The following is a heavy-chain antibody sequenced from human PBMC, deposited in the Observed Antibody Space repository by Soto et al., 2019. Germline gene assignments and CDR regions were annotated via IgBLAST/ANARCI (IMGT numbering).Heavy chain of an antibody. CDR2: IYHSGST. D-gene: IGHD3-3*01. CDR1: GYSISSGYY. CDR3: ARDPASRYYDFWSGYYPRLLYYGMDV. Sequence: SETLSLTCAVSGYSISSGYYWGWIRQPPGKGLEWIGSIYHSGSTYYNPSLKSRVTISVDTSKNQFSLKLSSVTAADTAVYYCARDPASRYYDFWSGYYPRLLYYGMDVWGQGTTVTVSS. V-gene: IGHV4-38-2*02. J-gene: IGHJ6*02.